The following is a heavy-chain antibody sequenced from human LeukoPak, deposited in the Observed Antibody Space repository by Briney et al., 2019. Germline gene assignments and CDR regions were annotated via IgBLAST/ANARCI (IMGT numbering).Heavy chain of an antibody. CDR1: GGSFSGYY. CDR3: ARVLPRFLERLSLMSSWFDP. V-gene: IGHV4-34*01. D-gene: IGHD3-3*01. J-gene: IGHJ5*02. CDR2: INHSGST. Sequence: PSETLSLTCAVYGGSFSGYYWSWIRQPPGKGLEWIAEINHSGSTNYNPSLKSRVTISVDTSKNQFSLKLSSVTAADTAVYYCARVLPRFLERLSLMSSWFDPWGQGTLVTVSS.